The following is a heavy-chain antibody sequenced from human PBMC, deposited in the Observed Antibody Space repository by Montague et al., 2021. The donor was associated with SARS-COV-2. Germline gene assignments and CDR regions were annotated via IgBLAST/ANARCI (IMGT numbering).Heavy chain of an antibody. CDR3: ARGNYLDY. J-gene: IGHJ4*02. CDR1: DDSITSYY. CDR2: IHYTGST. Sequence: SETLSLTCSVSDDSITSYYWSWIRQPPGKRLEWIGYIHYTGSTNYNASLKSRVTISIDTSKNQFSLRLNSVTAADTAVYYCARGNYLDYWGQGTLVIVSS. V-gene: IGHV4-59*01.